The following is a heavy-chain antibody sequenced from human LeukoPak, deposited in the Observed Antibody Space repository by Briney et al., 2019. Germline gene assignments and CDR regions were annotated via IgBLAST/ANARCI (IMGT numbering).Heavy chain of an antibody. V-gene: IGHV1-2*06. CDR2: INPNSGGT. CDR1: GYTFTGYY. D-gene: IGHD3-3*01. CDR3: ARVTIFGVVYFDH. J-gene: IGHJ4*02. Sequence: ASVKVSCKASGYTFTGYYMHWVRQAPGRGLEWMGRINPNSGGTNYAQKFQGRITMTRDTSISTAYMELSRLRSDDTAVYYCARVTIFGVVYFDHWGQGTLVTVSS.